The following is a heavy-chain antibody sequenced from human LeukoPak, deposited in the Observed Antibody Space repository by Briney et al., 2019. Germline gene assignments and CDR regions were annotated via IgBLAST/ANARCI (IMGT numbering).Heavy chain of an antibody. CDR3: AISLYGDYEDWYFDL. V-gene: IGHV1-46*01. CDR1: GYTFTSYY. D-gene: IGHD4-17*01. CDR2: INPSGGST. Sequence: ASVKVSCKASGYTFTSYYMHWVRQAPGKGLEWMGIINPSGGSTSYARKFQGRVTMTRDTSTSTVYMELSSLRSEDTAVYYCAISLYGDYEDWYFDLSGRGTLVTLSS. J-gene: IGHJ2*01.